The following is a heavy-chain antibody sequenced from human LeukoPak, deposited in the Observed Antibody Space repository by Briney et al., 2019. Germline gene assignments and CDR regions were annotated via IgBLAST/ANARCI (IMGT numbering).Heavy chain of an antibody. CDR1: GGSISSSSYY. Sequence: SETLSLTCTVSGGSISSSSYYWGWIRQPPGKGLEWIGSIYYSGSTYYNPSLKSRVTISVDTSKNQFSLKLSSVTAADTAVYYCADSSLASYYYGMDVWGQGTTVTVSS. CDR2: IYYSGST. V-gene: IGHV4-39*07. D-gene: IGHD6-13*01. CDR3: ADSSLASYYYGMDV. J-gene: IGHJ6*02.